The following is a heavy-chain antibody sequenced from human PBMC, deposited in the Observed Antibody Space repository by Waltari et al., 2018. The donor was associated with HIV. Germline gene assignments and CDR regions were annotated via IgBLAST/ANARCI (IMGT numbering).Heavy chain of an antibody. Sequence: QVQLVESGGGAVQPGTSLTLSCAVSGFTFANFGIHWVRQSPGKGLEWLGVFWSDGVEISYADSVKGRFTISKDSSQKTLYLHLTSLRAEDTALYYCARGYSSSRWIPLYHWGRGTLVTVSS. V-gene: IGHV3-33*01. CDR3: ARGYSSSRWIPLYH. D-gene: IGHD6-6*01. CDR2: FWSDGVEI. CDR1: GFTFANFG. J-gene: IGHJ4*02.